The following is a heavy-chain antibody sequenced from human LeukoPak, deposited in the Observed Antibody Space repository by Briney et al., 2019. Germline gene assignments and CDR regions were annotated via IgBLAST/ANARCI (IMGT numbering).Heavy chain of an antibody. V-gene: IGHV3-30-3*01. Sequence: PGGSLRLSCAASGFTFSSYAMHWVRQAPGKGLEWVAVISYDGSNKYYADSVKGRFTISRDNSKNTLYLQMNSLRAEDTAVYYCARALHSGIAAAGNEWYFDYWGQGTLVTVSS. J-gene: IGHJ4*02. CDR1: GFTFSSYA. CDR2: ISYDGSNK. CDR3: ARALHSGIAAAGNEWYFDY. D-gene: IGHD6-13*01.